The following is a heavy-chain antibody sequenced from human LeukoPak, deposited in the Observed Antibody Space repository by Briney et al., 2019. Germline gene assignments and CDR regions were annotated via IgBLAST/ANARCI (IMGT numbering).Heavy chain of an antibody. Sequence: GGSLRLSCAGSGFTFSGYWMVWVRQGPEKGLEWVADIIQDGSEKYYVESVKGRFTISRDNAKNSVYLQMSTLRVEDTGVYYCARNKTGTWGPDYWGQGTLVTVSS. CDR3: ARNKTGTWGPDY. D-gene: IGHD3-9*01. J-gene: IGHJ4*02. CDR2: IIQDGSEK. V-gene: IGHV3-7*01. CDR1: GFTFSGYW.